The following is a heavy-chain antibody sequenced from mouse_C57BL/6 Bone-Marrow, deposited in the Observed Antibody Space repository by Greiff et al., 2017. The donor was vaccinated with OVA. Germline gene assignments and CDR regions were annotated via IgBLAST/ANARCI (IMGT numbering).Heavy chain of an antibody. D-gene: IGHD2-3*01. J-gene: IGHJ4*01. CDR1: GYSITSGYY. CDR3: ARWLLRGYAMDY. V-gene: IGHV3-6*01. Sequence: DVQLQESGPGLVKPSQSLSLTCSVTGYSITSGYYWNWIRQFPGNKLEWMGYISYDGSNNYNPSLKNRISITRDTSKNQFFLKLNSVTTEDTATYYCARWLLRGYAMDYWGQGTSVTVSS. CDR2: ISYDGSN.